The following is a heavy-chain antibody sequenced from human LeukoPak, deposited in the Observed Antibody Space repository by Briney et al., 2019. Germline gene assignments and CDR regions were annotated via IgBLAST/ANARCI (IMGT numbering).Heavy chain of an antibody. CDR3: ARMDRVGATWRKGLSSQGPDY. D-gene: IGHD1-26*01. V-gene: IGHV4-31*03. J-gene: IGHJ4*02. CDR1: GGSISSGGYY. Sequence: RASETLSLTCTVSGGSISSGGYYWSWIRQHPGKGLEWIGYIYYSGSTYYNPSLKSRVTISVDTSKNQFSLKLSSVTAADTAVYYCARMDRVGATWRKGLSSQGPDYWGQGTLVTVSS. CDR2: IYYSGST.